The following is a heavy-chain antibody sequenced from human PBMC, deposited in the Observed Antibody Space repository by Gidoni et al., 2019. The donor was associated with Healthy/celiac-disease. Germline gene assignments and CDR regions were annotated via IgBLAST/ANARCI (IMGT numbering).Heavy chain of an antibody. J-gene: IGHJ4*02. Sequence: EVQLVESGGGLVQPGGSLRLSCAASGFTFSSYWMSWVRQAPGKGLEWVANIKQDGSEKYYVDSVKGRFTISRDNAKNSLYLQMNSLRAEDTAVYYCARDGAYPINYPSYCGGDCYSDYFDYWGQGTLVTVSS. V-gene: IGHV3-7*01. CDR2: IKQDGSEK. CDR1: GFTFSSYW. D-gene: IGHD2-21*02. CDR3: ARDGAYPINYPSYCGGDCYSDYFDY.